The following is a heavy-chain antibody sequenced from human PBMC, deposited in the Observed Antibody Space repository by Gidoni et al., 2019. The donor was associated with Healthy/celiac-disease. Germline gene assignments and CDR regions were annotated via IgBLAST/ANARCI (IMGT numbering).Heavy chain of an antibody. D-gene: IGHD4-17*01. CDR1: GGSISSSSYY. CDR2: IYYSGST. Sequence: QLQLQESGPGLVKPSETLSLTCTVSGGSISSSSYYWGWIRQPPGKGREWMGSIYYSGSTYYNPSLKSRVTISVDTAKNQFSLKLSSVTAADTAVYYCARVTTVVTGAAFQLGTYYFDYWGQGTLVTVSS. CDR3: ARVTTVVTGAAFQLGTYYFDY. J-gene: IGHJ4*02. V-gene: IGHV4-39*01.